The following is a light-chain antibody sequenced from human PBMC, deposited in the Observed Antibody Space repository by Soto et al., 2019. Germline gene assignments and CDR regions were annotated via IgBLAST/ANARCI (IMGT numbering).Light chain of an antibody. CDR1: QTISTW. V-gene: IGKV1-5*03. Sequence: DIQMTQSPSTLSASVGDRVTITCRASQTISTWLAWYQQKPGKAPKLLIYKASTLESGVPSRFSGSVSETDFTLTISSLQPDDFATYYCQQYKSFWTFGQGTKVEIK. CDR3: QQYKSFWT. J-gene: IGKJ1*01. CDR2: KAS.